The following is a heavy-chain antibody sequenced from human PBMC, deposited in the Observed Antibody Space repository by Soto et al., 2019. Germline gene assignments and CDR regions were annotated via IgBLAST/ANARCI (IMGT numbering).Heavy chain of an antibody. CDR2: ISAHNGNT. D-gene: IGHD1-1*01. J-gene: IGHJ4*02. CDR1: GYGFTTYG. CDR3: ERGRYGDY. Sequence: QVHLVQSGAEVKKPGASVKVSCKGSGYGFTTYGITWVRQAPGQGLEWMARISAHNGNTNYAQKLQGRGTVTRDTSTSTAYMELRSMRSDDTAVYYCERGRYGDYWGQGALVTVSS. V-gene: IGHV1-18*01.